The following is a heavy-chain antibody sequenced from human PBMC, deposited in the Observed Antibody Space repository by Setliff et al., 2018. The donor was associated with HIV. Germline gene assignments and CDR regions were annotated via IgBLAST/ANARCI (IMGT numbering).Heavy chain of an antibody. CDR2: VSPYNGHT. CDR1: GYTFTNFG. V-gene: IGHV1-18*01. D-gene: IGHD2-2*01. J-gene: IGHJ5*02. CDR3: ARWSCGRATCYDSPYNWFEP. Sequence: ASVKVSCKASGYTFTNFGVGWVRQAPGQGLEWMGWVSPYNGHTKYAQRFQGRVTMSTDTSTSTIYMELTSLRSDDTAVYYCARWSCGRATCYDSPYNWFEPWGQGTLVT.